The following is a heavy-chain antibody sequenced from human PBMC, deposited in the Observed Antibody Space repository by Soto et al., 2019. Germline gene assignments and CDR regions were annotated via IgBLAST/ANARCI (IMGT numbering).Heavy chain of an antibody. V-gene: IGHV4-34*01. D-gene: IGHD2-21*02. CDR1: GGSFSGYY. CDR2: ISHTGTT. Sequence: SETLSLTCAVYGGSFSGYYWTWIRQPPGQGLEWIAYISHTGTTDYDPSLQSRVTASVDRPKNQFSLKLSSVTAADTAVYYCARVISVTATTPYFDYWGQGAQVTVSS. J-gene: IGHJ4*02. CDR3: ARVISVTATTPYFDY.